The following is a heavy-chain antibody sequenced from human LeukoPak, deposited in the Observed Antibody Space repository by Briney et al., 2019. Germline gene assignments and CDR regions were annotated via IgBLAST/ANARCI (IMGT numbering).Heavy chain of an antibody. Sequence: SETLSLTCTVSGGSISSGGYYWSWIRQHPGKGREWIGYIYYSGCTYYNPSLKSRVTISVDTSKNQFSLKLSSVTAADTAVYYCARLPGGYDSSGYYPLRWAFFDYWGQGTLVTVSS. D-gene: IGHD3-22*01. V-gene: IGHV4-31*03. CDR1: GGSISSGGYY. CDR3: ARLPGGYDSSGYYPLRWAFFDY. J-gene: IGHJ4*02. CDR2: IYYSGCT.